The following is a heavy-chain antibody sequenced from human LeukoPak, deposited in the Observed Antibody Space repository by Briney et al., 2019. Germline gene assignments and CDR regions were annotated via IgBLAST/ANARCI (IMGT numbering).Heavy chain of an antibody. CDR2: ISGYNGDT. Sequence: ASVKVSCKASGYTFSNYGISWVRQAPGQGLEWMGWISGYNGDTNYGETLQGRVTMTTDTSTSTVYMELRSLRSDDTAVYYCAREQEVSSRWAGRSYYQYYYMDVWGKGTTVTVSS. CDR1: GYTFSNYG. CDR3: AREQEVSSRWAGRSYYQYYYMDV. V-gene: IGHV1-18*01. J-gene: IGHJ6*03. D-gene: IGHD6-13*01.